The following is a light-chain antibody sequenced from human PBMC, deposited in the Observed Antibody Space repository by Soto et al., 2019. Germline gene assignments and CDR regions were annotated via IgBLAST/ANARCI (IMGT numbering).Light chain of an antibody. V-gene: IGKV3-15*01. Sequence: EIVMTQSPATLSVSPRERATLSCRASQSVSSNLAWYQQKPGQAPRLLIYGASTRATGIPARFSGSGSGTEFTLTISSLQSEDFAVYYCQQYNSWPITFGGGTKVDI. CDR3: QQYNSWPIT. CDR2: GAS. J-gene: IGKJ4*01. CDR1: QSVSSN.